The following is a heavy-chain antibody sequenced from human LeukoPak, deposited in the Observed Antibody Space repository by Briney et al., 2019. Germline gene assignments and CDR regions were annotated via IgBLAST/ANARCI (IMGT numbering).Heavy chain of an antibody. D-gene: IGHD3-10*01. CDR2: IYHSGST. V-gene: IGHV4-38-2*02. CDR1: GYSISSGYY. CDR3: ARDRILWFGEGGWFDP. Sequence: SETLSLTCTVSGYSISSGYYWGWIRPPPGKGLEWIGSIYHSGSTYYNPSLKSRVTISVDTSKNQFSLKLSSVTAADTAVYYCARDRILWFGEGGWFDPWGQGTLVTVSS. J-gene: IGHJ5*02.